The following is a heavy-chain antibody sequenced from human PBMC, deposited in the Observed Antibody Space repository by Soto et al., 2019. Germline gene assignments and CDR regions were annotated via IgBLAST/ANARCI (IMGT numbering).Heavy chain of an antibody. CDR2: ISYDGSNK. D-gene: IGHD3-22*01. CDR3: ARDSRVPTYYYDSSGLGNNAFDI. J-gene: IGHJ3*02. Sequence: GGSLRLSCAASGFTFSSYAMHWVRQAPGKGLEWVAVISYDGSNKYYADSVKGRFTISRDNSKNTLYLQVNSLRAEDTAVYYCARDSRVPTYYYDSSGLGNNAFDIWGQGTMVTVSS. V-gene: IGHV3-30-3*01. CDR1: GFTFSSYA.